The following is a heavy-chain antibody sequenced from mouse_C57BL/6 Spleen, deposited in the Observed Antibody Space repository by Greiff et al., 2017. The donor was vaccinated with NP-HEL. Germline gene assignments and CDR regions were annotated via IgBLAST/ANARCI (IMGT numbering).Heavy chain of an antibody. CDR3: ARDYNGCWSLDY. D-gene: IGHD1-1*01. J-gene: IGHJ2*01. CDR1: GYTFTSYW. V-gene: IGHV1-53*01. CDR2: IYPANGGT. Sequence: VQLQQSGTELMRPGASVKLSCKTSGYTFTSYWMHWVKQRPGQGLEWIGNIYPANGGTNYNEKFKNKATLIVDISSSTAYIQLSSLTFEDSAVYYCARDYNGCWSLDYWGQGTTLTVSS.